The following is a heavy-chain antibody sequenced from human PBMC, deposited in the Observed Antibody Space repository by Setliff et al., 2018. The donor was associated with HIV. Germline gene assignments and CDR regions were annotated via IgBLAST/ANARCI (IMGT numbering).Heavy chain of an antibody. CDR2: INSDGSST. CDR3: ARARGGNSEWSY. CDR1: GFTLSSYW. V-gene: IGHV3-74*03. J-gene: IGHJ4*02. D-gene: IGHD2-15*01. Sequence: GGSLRLSCAASGFTLSSYWMHWVRQVPGKGLVWVSRINSDGSSTTYADFVKGRFTVSRDNAKNTLYLQMNSLRAEDTAVYSCARARGGNSEWSYWGQGTLVTVSS.